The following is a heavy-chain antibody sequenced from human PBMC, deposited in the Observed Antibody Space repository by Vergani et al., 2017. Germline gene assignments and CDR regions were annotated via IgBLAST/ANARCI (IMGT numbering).Heavy chain of an antibody. V-gene: IGHV1-46*01. CDR2: INPSGVST. Sequence: QVQLVQSGAEVKKPGASVKVSCKASGYSFTSYYMHWVRQAPGQGLEWMGIINPSGVSTSYAQKFQGRVTMTRDTSTSTVYMERSSLRSEDTAVYYCARDIAAAAAYYYYMDVWGKGTTVTVSS. D-gene: IGHD6-13*01. CDR1: GYSFTSYY. J-gene: IGHJ6*03. CDR3: ARDIAAAAAYYYYMDV.